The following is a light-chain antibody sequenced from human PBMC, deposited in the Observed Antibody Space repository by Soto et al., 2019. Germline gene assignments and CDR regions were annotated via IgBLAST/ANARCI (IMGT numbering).Light chain of an antibody. Sequence: IVRPQSPATLSVSPGERATLSCRARQSIGSNLAWYHQKPGQAPRLLIYDASTRATGIPARFSGSGSGTEFTLTISSLQSEDSALYYCQQYNNWPLTFGGGTKVDI. CDR3: QQYNNWPLT. CDR1: QSIGSN. CDR2: DAS. V-gene: IGKV3-15*01. J-gene: IGKJ4*01.